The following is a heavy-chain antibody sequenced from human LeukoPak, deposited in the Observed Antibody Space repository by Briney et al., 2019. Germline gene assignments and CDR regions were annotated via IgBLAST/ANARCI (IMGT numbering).Heavy chain of an antibody. V-gene: IGHV3-21*04. CDR1: GFSFSTHS. CDR2: ISSSSSYI. Sequence: GSLRLSCAASGFSFSTHSLNWVRQAPGKGLEWVSSISSSSSYIYYADSVKGRFIISRDNAKNSLSLQMNSLRAEDTAVYYCARGGGLRSPYYFDYWGQGTLVTVSS. CDR3: ARGGGLRSPYYFDY. D-gene: IGHD2-15*01. J-gene: IGHJ4*02.